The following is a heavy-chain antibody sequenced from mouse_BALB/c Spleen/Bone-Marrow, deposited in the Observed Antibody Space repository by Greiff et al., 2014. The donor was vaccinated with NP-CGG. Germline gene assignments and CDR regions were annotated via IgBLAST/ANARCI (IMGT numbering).Heavy chain of an antibody. Sequence: EVQGVESGAELVKPGASVKLSCTASGFNIKDTYMHWVKQGPEQGLEWIGRIDPANGNTKYDPKFQGKATITADTSSNTAYLQLSSLTSEDTAVYYCARYYYGSSYFDYWGQGTTLTVSS. V-gene: IGHV14-3*02. CDR2: IDPANGNT. CDR3: ARYYYGSSYFDY. D-gene: IGHD1-1*01. J-gene: IGHJ2*01. CDR1: GFNIKDTY.